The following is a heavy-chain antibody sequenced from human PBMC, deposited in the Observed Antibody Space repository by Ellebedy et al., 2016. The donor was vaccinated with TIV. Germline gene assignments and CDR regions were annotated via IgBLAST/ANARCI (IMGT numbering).Heavy chain of an antibody. CDR3: AGHSGYTYRKNPIDS. CDR1: GYTFTSFG. CDR2: ISAFNGDT. D-gene: IGHD5-18*01. J-gene: IGHJ4*02. V-gene: IGHV1-18*04. Sequence: ASVKVSCKASGYTFTSFGITWVRQAPGQGLEWMGWISAFNGDTNYVQKLQGRVTMTSDTSTSTAYMELRSLRSDDTAVYYCAGHSGYTYRKNPIDSWGQGTLVTVAS.